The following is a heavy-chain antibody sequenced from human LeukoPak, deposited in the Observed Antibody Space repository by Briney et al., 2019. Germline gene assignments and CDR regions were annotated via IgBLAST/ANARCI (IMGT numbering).Heavy chain of an antibody. CDR3: GRDPNGDYVGAFEF. Sequence: GGSLRLSCAASGFTFSSYAMTWVRQAPGKGLEWVSSITGSGGVTSYADSVKGRFTTTRDNSKDTLYLQMNSLRAGDAAVYYCGRDPNGDYVGAFEFWGQGTLVTVSS. CDR1: GFTFSSYA. V-gene: IGHV3-23*01. CDR2: ITGSGGVT. J-gene: IGHJ3*01. D-gene: IGHD4-17*01.